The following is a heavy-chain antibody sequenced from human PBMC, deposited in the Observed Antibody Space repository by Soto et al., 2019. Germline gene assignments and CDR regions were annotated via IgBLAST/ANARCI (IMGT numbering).Heavy chain of an antibody. Sequence: SETLSLTCTVSGGSISSYYWSWIRQPPGKGLEWIGYIYYSGSTNYNPSLKSRVTISADTSKNQFSLKLSSVTAADTAVYYCSRHPSPFGVVIPDYYYYYMDVWGKGTTVTVS. CDR3: SRHPSPFGVVIPDYYYYYMDV. CDR2: IYYSGST. CDR1: GGSISSYY. J-gene: IGHJ6*03. D-gene: IGHD3-3*01. V-gene: IGHV4-59*08.